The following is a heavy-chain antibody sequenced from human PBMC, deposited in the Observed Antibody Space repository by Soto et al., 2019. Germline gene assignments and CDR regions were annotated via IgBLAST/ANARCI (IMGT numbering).Heavy chain of an antibody. J-gene: IGHJ4*02. Sequence: GSLRLSCAASGFTFSSYAMSWVRQAPGNGLEWVSVFSGSGSTNYNPSLKSRVTISVDTSKNQFSLNLSSVTAADTAVYYCARASGIFDYWGQGTLVTVSS. CDR3: ARASGIFDY. V-gene: IGHV4-34*01. CDR1: GFTFSSYA. D-gene: IGHD3-10*01. CDR2: FSGSGST.